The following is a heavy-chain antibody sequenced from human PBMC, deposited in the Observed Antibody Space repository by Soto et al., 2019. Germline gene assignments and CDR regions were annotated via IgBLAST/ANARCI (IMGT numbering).Heavy chain of an antibody. D-gene: IGHD6-13*01. CDR1: GLTFSSYS. CDR3: ARARKLGIAGAGNFDY. J-gene: IGHJ4*02. Sequence: EVQLVESGGGLVKPGGSLRLSCAASGLTFSSYSMNWVRQAPGKGLEWVSSISSSSRYIYYADSVKGRFTISRDNAKNQLYLQMNSLRAEDTAVYYCARARKLGIAGAGNFDYWGQGTLVTVSS. CDR2: ISSSSRYI. V-gene: IGHV3-21*01.